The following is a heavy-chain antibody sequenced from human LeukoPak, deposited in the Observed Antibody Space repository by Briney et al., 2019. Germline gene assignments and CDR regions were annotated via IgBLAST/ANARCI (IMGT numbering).Heavy chain of an antibody. CDR3: ARAKDGAFDI. CDR1: GFIFSSYW. CDR2: IKQDGSEK. Sequence: GGPLRLSCAASGFIFSSYWMSWVRQAPGKGVEWVANIKQDGSEKYYVDSVKGRFTISRDNAKNSLYLQMNSLRAEDTAVYYCARAKDGAFDIWGQGTMVTVSS. V-gene: IGHV3-7*04. J-gene: IGHJ3*02.